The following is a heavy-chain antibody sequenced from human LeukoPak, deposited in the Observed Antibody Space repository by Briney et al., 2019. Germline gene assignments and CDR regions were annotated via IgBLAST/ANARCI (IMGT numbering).Heavy chain of an antibody. CDR2: INPSGGST. Sequence: ASVNVSCKASGYTFTSYYMHWVPHAPGQGLEWRGLINPSGGSTIYAQKFQGRVTITRNISTSTVYMELSSLRSEDTAVYYCAFRYCTGGSCPSPFDDWGQGTLITVSS. V-gene: IGHV1-46*01. D-gene: IGHD2-15*01. J-gene: IGHJ4*02. CDR3: AFRYCTGGSCPSPFDD. CDR1: GYTFTSYY.